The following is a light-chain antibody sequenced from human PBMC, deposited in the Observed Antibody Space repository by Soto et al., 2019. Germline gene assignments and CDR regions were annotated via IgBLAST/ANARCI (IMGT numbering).Light chain of an antibody. CDR2: GAS. J-gene: IGKJ1*01. CDR3: QQYGSSLSWT. Sequence: EIVLTQSPGTLSLSPGESATLSSRPSQSVSSNLAWYQQKPGQAPRLLIYGASSRATGIPDRFSGSGSGTDFTLTISRLEPEDFAVYYCQQYGSSLSWTFGQGTKVDIK. CDR1: QSVSSN. V-gene: IGKV3-20*01.